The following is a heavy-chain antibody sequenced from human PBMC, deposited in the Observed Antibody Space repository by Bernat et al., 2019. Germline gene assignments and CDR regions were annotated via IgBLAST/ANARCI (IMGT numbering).Heavy chain of an antibody. V-gene: IGHV3-23*01. CDR3: AKDLLTETTGAFFES. D-gene: IGHD4/OR15-4a*01. CDR2: FSGSGRGT. Sequence: EVQLLESGGGLVQPGGSLRLSCAASGFTFSDYAMSWVRQAPGKGLEWISGFSGSGRGTYYADSVKGRFTISRDNSKNTLYLQMNSLRAEDTAVYYCAKDLLTETTGAFFESWGQGAPVAVS. J-gene: IGHJ4*02. CDR1: GFTFSDYA.